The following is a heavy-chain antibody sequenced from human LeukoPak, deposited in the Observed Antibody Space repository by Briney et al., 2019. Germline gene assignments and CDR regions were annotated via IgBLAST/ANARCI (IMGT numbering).Heavy chain of an antibody. CDR3: ARDPNYGDYEDYFDY. J-gene: IGHJ4*02. CDR2: ISSSGSTI. V-gene: IGHV3-48*03. Sequence: GGSLRLSCAASGFTFSSYEMNWVRQAPGKGLEWVSYISSSGSTIYYADSVKGRFTISRDNAKNSLYLQMNSLRAADTAVYYCARDPNYGDYEDYFDYWGQGTLVTVSS. CDR1: GFTFSSYE. D-gene: IGHD4-17*01.